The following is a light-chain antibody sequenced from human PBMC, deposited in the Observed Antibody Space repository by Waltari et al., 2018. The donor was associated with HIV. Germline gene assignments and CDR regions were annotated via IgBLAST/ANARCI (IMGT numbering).Light chain of an antibody. J-gene: IGLJ2*01. CDR3: SSYTSSDTVV. V-gene: IGLV2-14*03. CDR2: EVS. CDR1: TRDVGGSNS. Sequence: QSALTQPASVSGSPGQSITISCTGTTRDVGGSNSVSWYQQHPAKAPKFVILEVSSLPSGVSNRFSGSKSGNTASLTISGLQAEDEAYYYCSSYTSSDTVVFGGGTKVTVL.